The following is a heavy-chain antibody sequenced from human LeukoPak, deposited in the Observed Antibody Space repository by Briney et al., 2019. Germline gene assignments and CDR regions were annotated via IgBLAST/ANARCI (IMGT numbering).Heavy chain of an antibody. CDR2: IKEDGSES. Sequence: GGSLRLSCAASGFSFSSYWMNWVRQAPGKGLEWVANIKEDGSESHYVDSVRGRFSISRDNTKNSLYLEMNSLRDEDTAVYYCARDHDSDWGQGTLVTVSS. CDR3: ARDHDSD. J-gene: IGHJ4*02. V-gene: IGHV3-7*03. D-gene: IGHD3-10*01. CDR1: GFSFSSYW.